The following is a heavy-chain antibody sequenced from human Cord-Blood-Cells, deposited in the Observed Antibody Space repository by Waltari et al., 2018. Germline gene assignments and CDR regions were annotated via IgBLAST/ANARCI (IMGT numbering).Heavy chain of an antibody. CDR1: GFTFSSYG. J-gene: IGHJ4*02. Sequence: QVQLVESGGGVVQPGRSLRRSCAASGFTFSSYGMPWVRQAPGKGLEWVAVISYDGSNKYYADSVKGRFTISRDNSKNTLYLQMNSLRAEDTAVYYCAKDQATYYDFWSGYYDYWGQGTLVTVSS. CDR3: AKDQATYYDFWSGYYDY. V-gene: IGHV3-30*18. D-gene: IGHD3-3*01. CDR2: ISYDGSNK.